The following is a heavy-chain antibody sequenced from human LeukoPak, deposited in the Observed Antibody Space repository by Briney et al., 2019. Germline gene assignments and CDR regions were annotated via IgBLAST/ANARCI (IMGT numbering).Heavy chain of an antibody. V-gene: IGHV3-53*01. J-gene: IGHJ5*02. CDR1: GFTVSSNY. CDR2: IYSGGST. CDR3: ARVGLYAPNWFDP. D-gene: IGHD2/OR15-2a*01. Sequence: GGSLRLSCAASGFTVSSNYMSWVRQAPGKGLEWVSVIYSGGSTYYSDSVKGRFTISRDNSKNTLYLQMNSLRAEDTAVYYGARVGLYAPNWFDPWGQGTLVTVSS.